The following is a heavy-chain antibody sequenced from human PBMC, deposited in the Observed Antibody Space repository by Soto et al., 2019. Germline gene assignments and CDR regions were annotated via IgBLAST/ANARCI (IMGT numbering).Heavy chain of an antibody. CDR2: ISGSGGST. CDR3: EVLHYYYYYYGMDV. J-gene: IGHJ6*02. CDR1: GFAFSSYA. D-gene: IGHD2-15*01. Sequence: GGSLRLSCAASGFAFSSYAMSWVRQAPGKGLEWVSAISGSGGSTYYADSVKGRFTISRDNSKNTLYLQMNSLRAEDTAVYYCEVLHYYYYYYGMDVWGQGTTVTDSS. V-gene: IGHV3-23*01.